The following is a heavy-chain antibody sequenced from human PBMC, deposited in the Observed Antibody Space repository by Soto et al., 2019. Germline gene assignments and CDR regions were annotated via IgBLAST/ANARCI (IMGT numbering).Heavy chain of an antibody. J-gene: IGHJ4*02. CDR1: GFTFSNAW. D-gene: IGHD3-10*01. Sequence: GGSLRLSCAASGFTFSNAWMSWVRQAPGKGLEWIGRIKTNSDGGTVDYASPVKGRFTISRDDSKSMLYLDLNSLRAEDTAVYYCAKGERYYYGSGSPIWGQGTLVTVSS. CDR2: IKTNSDGGTV. CDR3: AKGERYYYGSGSPI. V-gene: IGHV3-15*01.